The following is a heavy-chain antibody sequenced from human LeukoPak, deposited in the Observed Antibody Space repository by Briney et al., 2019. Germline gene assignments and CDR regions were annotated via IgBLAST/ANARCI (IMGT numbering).Heavy chain of an antibody. CDR3: AREQKLGYCSGGSCKRAAFDI. V-gene: IGHV1-18*01. CDR1: GYTFTSYG. CDR2: ISAYNGNT. J-gene: IGHJ3*02. Sequence: GASVKVSCKASGYTFTSYGISWVRQAPGQGLEWMGWISAYNGNTNYAQKLQGRVTMTTDTSTSTAYMELRSLRSDDTAVYYCAREQKLGYCSGGSCKRAAFDIWGQGTMVTVSS. D-gene: IGHD2-15*01.